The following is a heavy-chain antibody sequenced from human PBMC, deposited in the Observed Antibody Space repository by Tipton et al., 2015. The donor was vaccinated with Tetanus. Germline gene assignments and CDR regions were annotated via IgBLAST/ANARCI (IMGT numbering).Heavy chain of an antibody. D-gene: IGHD1-1*01. CDR2: TYIRGTT. J-gene: IGHJ5*02. CDR1: GGSIASQY. V-gene: IGHV4-4*07. CDR3: ARDRGDTGTVNWFDP. Sequence: LVKPTETLSLTCTVSGGSIASQYWSWIRQPAGKGLEWIGRTYIRGTTTYNPSLKSRVTISVDTSENQMSLRLTSVTAADTAVYYCARDRGDTGTVNWFDPWGQGTLVTVSS.